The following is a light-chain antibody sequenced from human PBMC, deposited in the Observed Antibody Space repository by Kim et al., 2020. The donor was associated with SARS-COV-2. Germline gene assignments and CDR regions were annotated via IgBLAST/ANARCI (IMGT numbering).Light chain of an antibody. Sequence: QSALTQPASVSGSPGQSITISCTGTSNDVGGYDFVSWYQQHPGEAPKLMIYDVFKRPSGVPDRFSGSKSGNTASLTVSGLQAEDEADYYCSSYTASSRKVFGGGTKLTVL. V-gene: IGLV2-14*01. J-gene: IGLJ2*01. CDR3: SSYTASSRKV. CDR2: DVF. CDR1: SNDVGGYDF.